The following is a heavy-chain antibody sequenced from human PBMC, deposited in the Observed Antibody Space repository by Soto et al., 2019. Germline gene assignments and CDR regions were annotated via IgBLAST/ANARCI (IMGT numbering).Heavy chain of an antibody. V-gene: IGHV3-23*01. CDR2: ITDSGGDT. D-gene: IGHD2-15*01. CDR1: VITFGSRA. J-gene: IGHJ4*02. Sequence: PGGSLRLSCVSSVITFGSRAMSCVRHSPGEGLEWVSTITDSGGDTKYADSVRGRFTISRDNSKSTLYLQMSSLRAEDSAIYYCARGSTDSYPGRRIFDFWGRGTLVTGS. CDR3: ARGSTDSYPGRRIFDF.